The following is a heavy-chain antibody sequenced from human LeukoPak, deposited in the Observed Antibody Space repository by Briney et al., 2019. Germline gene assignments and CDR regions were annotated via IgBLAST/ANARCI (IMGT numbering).Heavy chain of an antibody. CDR3: AKTGAGYYYMDV. Sequence: GGSLRLSCAASGFTFSTYAMSWVRQSPGKGLEWVSTVSDSGGRTFYADSVKGRFTISRDNSKNTLDLQMNSLRAEDTAVYYCAKTGAGYYYMDVWGKGTTVTVSS. CDR1: GFTFSTYA. D-gene: IGHD7-27*01. V-gene: IGHV3-23*01. J-gene: IGHJ6*03. CDR2: VSDSGGRT.